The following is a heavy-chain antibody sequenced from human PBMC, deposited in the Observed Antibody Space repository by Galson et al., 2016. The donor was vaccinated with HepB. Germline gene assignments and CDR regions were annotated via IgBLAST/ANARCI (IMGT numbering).Heavy chain of an antibody. CDR2: IRSDGSIV. V-gene: IGHV3-74*01. J-gene: IGHJ4*02. Sequence: SLRLSCAASGFNFRNFWMHWVRQAPGKGLVWVSRIRSDGSIVWYADSVKGRFTISRDNSKNTLYLQMNSLRTEDTAVYYCAKSDYFDYWGQGTLVTVSS. CDR1: GFNFRNFW. CDR3: AKSDYFDY.